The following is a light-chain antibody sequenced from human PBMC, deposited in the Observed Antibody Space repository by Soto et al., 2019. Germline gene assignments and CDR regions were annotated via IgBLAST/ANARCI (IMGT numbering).Light chain of an antibody. V-gene: IGLV2-14*01. Sequence: QSALTQAASVSGSPGQSISISCTGTSSDVGGYNYVSWHQQHPGKAPKLIIYDVYNRPSGVSDRFSGSKSGNTASLTISGLQADDEADYYCRSYTSSNTGVFGGGTKLTVL. CDR1: SSDVGGYNY. CDR3: RSYTSSNTGV. CDR2: DVY. J-gene: IGLJ3*02.